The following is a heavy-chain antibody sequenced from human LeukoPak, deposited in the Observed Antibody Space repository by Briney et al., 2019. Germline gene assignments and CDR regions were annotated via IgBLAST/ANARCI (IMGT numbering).Heavy chain of an antibody. V-gene: IGHV4-34*01. CDR2: INHSGST. D-gene: IGHD3-10*01. CDR1: GGSFSGYY. CDR3: AREAGKVRGVPTDYYYYYYMDV. Sequence: SETLSLTCAVYGGSFSGYYWSWIRQPPGKGLEWIGEINHSGSTNYNPSLKSRVTISVDTSKNQFSLKLSSVTAADTAVYYCAREAGKVRGVPTDYYYYYYMDVWGKGTTVTISS. J-gene: IGHJ6*03.